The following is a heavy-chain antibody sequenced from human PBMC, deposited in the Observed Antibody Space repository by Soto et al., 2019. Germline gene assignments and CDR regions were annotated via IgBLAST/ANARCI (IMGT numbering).Heavy chain of an antibody. CDR3: ARDLSGAFGGSSGDY. Sequence: PSETLSLTCAVYGGSFSSYYWSWIRQPPGKGLEWIGEINHSGSPNYNPSLKSRLTISVDTSKNQFSLKLSPVTAADTAVYYCARDLSGAFGGSSGDYWGQGTLVTVSS. D-gene: IGHD6-6*01. CDR1: GGSFSSYY. J-gene: IGHJ4*02. CDR2: INHSGSP. V-gene: IGHV4-34*01.